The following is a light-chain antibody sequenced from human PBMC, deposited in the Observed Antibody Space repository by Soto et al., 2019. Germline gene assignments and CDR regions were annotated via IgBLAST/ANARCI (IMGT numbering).Light chain of an antibody. Sequence: VLTQSPATRSLSPGERATLSCRASLNVNSYLAWYQQKPGQAPRLLIYDASNRAAGIPARFSGSGSGTDSTLTISSLEPEDFAIYYCQQRQYWPPITFGQGTRLEIK. J-gene: IGKJ5*01. V-gene: IGKV3-11*01. CDR2: DAS. CDR3: QQRQYWPPIT. CDR1: LNVNSY.